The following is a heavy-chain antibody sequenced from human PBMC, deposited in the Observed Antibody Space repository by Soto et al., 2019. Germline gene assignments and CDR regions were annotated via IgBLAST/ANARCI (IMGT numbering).Heavy chain of an antibody. Sequence: QVQLVESGAEVKNPGASVKVSCKASGYTFTRYGIGWARQAPGQGLEWRGWINTYNGNTNYAKNVQGTVTLTTETSTSTAYMELRSLRSNDTAIYYCAMVDVYVTPSPQDVWGQGTTVIVSS. V-gene: IGHV1-18*01. CDR1: GYTFTRYG. D-gene: IGHD3-16*01. CDR2: INTYNGNT. J-gene: IGHJ6*02. CDR3: AMVDVYVTPSPQDV.